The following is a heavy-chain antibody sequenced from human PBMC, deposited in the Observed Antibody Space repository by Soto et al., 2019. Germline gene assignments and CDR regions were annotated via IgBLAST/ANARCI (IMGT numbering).Heavy chain of an antibody. Sequence: PSETLSLTCTVSGGSVSSGSYYWSWIRQPPGKRLEWIGYIYYSGSTNYNPSLKSRVTISVDTSKKQFSLKLSSVTAADTAVYYCARPLYSYGPMDVWGQGTTVTVSS. V-gene: IGHV4-61*01. CDR3: ARPLYSYGPMDV. D-gene: IGHD5-18*01. CDR1: GGSVSSGSYY. J-gene: IGHJ6*02. CDR2: IYYSGST.